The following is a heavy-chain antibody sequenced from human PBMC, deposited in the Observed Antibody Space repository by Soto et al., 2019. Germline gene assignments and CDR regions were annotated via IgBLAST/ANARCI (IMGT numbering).Heavy chain of an antibody. D-gene: IGHD6-19*01. J-gene: IGHJ4*02. CDR1: GFAFSSSA. Sequence: EVQLLESGGGLVQPGGSLRVSCAASGFAFSSSAMSWVRQAPGLGLEWVSAISASGVSTYYADSVKGRFTISRDNSKNTLYRQMNGLGAEDTAVYYCAKSAVPLRYVDDWGQGTLVTVSS. V-gene: IGHV3-23*01. CDR3: AKSAVPLRYVDD. CDR2: ISASGVST.